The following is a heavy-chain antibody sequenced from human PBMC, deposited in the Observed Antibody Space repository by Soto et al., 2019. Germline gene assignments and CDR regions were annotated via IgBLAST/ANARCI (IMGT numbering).Heavy chain of an antibody. V-gene: IGHV3-30*18. Sequence: GGSLRLSCAASGFTFSSYGMHWVRQAPGKGLEWVAVISYDGSNKYYADSVKGRFTISRDNSKNTLYLQMNSLRAEDTAVYYCAKDIGSSSLGCDYWGQGTLVTVSS. J-gene: IGHJ4*02. CDR2: ISYDGSNK. CDR1: GFTFSSYG. D-gene: IGHD6-13*01. CDR3: AKDIGSSSLGCDY.